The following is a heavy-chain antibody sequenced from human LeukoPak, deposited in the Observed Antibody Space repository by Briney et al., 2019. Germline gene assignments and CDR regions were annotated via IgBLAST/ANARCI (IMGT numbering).Heavy chain of an antibody. J-gene: IGHJ4*02. CDR1: GGSISSGGYY. Sequence: SETLSLTCTVSGGSISSGGYYWSWIRQHPGKGLEWIGYIYYSGSTYYNPSLKSRVTISVDTSKNQFPLKLSSVTAADTAVYYCARRYGRYGDYAGTLDYWGQGTLVTVSS. CDR3: ARRYGRYGDYAGTLDY. CDR2: IYYSGST. V-gene: IGHV4-31*03. D-gene: IGHD4-17*01.